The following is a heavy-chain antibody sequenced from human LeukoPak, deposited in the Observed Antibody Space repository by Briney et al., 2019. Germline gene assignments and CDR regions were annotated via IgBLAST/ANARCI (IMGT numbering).Heavy chain of an antibody. CDR3: AREGVVGAYGHFDY. V-gene: IGHV4-34*01. CDR1: GGSFSGYY. D-gene: IGHD2-15*01. J-gene: IGHJ4*02. Sequence: SETLSLTCAVYGGSFSGYYWSWIRQPPGRGQEWIGEINHSGSTNYNPSLKSRVTISVDTSKNQFSLKLSSVTAADTAVYYCAREGVVGAYGHFDYWGQGTLVTVSS. CDR2: INHSGST.